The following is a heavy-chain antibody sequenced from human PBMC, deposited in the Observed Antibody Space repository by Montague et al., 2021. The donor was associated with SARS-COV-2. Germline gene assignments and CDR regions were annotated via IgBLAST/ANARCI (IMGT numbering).Heavy chain of an antibody. V-gene: IGHV2-70*11. CDR2: IDWDDDK. Sequence: PVLVKPTQTLTLTCTFSGFSLSTSGMCVSWIRQPPGKALEWLARIDWDDDKYYSTSLKTRLTISKDTSKNQVVLTMTNMDPVDTATYYCARTHYDILTGSLNWFDPWGQGTLVTVSS. D-gene: IGHD3-9*01. CDR1: GFSLSTSGMC. CDR3: ARTHYDILTGSLNWFDP. J-gene: IGHJ5*02.